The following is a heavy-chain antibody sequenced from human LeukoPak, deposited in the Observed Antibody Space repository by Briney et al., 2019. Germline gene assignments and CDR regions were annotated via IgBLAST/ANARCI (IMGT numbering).Heavy chain of an antibody. CDR1: GGSISSSY. J-gene: IGHJ1*01. CDR2: IYYTGST. V-gene: IGHV4-59*01. CDR3: ATNGWYCLDH. D-gene: IGHD6-19*01. Sequence: PSETLSLTCTVSGGSISSSYWSWIRQPPGKGLEWIGYIYYTGSTTYDPSLKSRVTISVDTSKNQFSLKLRSVTAADTAVYYCATNGWYCLDHWGQGALVTVSS.